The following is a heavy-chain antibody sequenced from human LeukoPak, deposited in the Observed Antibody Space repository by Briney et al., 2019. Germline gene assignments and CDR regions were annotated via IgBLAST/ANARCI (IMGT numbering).Heavy chain of an antibody. D-gene: IGHD6-13*01. J-gene: IGHJ4*02. CDR3: ARSGYSSSFDY. CDR2: ISYDGSNK. V-gene: IGHV3-30*04. CDR1: GFTFSSYA. Sequence: GRSLNLSCAASGFTFSSYAMHWVRQAPGKGLEWVAVISYDGSNKYYADSVKGRFTISRDNSKNTLYLQMNSLRAEDTAVYYCARSGYSSSFDYWGQGTLVTVSS.